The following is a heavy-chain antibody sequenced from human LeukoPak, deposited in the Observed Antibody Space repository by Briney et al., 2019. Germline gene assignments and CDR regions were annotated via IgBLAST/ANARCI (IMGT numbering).Heavy chain of an antibody. CDR2: ISDSAGSP. CDR1: GFTISNYA. J-gene: IGHJ4*02. Sequence: GGSLRLSCAASGFTISNYAMSWVRQAPGKGLEWVSSISDSAGSPYYADSVKGRFTISRDSSKNTLSLQMNSLRAEDTAVYYCAKDYSSGWYDYWGQGTLVTVSS. CDR3: AKDYSSGWYDY. D-gene: IGHD6-19*01. V-gene: IGHV3-23*01.